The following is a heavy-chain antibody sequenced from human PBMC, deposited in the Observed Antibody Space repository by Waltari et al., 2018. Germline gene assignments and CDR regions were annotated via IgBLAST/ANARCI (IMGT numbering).Heavy chain of an antibody. CDR2: IGPEDCET. V-gene: IGHV1-69-2*01. CDR3: APLPGGSGQTFDY. D-gene: IGHD3-10*01. J-gene: IGHJ4*02. Sequence: EVELVQSGAEVKKPGATVKISCKASGYTFMDYFMHWVQQAPGQGLEWMGRIGPEDCETVYSEKFQGRVTITADTSTDTAYMELSSLTSGDTAVYYCAPLPGGSGQTFDYWGQGTLVTVSS. CDR1: GYTFMDYF.